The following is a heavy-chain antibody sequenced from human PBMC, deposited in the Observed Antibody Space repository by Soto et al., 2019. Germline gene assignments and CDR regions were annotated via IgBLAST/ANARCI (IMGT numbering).Heavy chain of an antibody. D-gene: IGHD2-2*02. J-gene: IGHJ4*02. CDR2: ISGSGGST. CDR3: AKLNCSSTSCYSSGWYFDY. Sequence: LSLTCAASGFTFSSYAMSWVRQAPGKGLEWVSAISGSGGSTYYADSVKGRFTISRDNSKNTLYLQMNSLRAEDTAVYYCAKLNCSSTSCYSSGWYFDYWGQGTLVTVSS. CDR1: GFTFSSYA. V-gene: IGHV3-23*01.